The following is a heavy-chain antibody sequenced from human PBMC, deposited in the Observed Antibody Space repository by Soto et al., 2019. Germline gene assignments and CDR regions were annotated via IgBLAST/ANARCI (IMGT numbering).Heavy chain of an antibody. CDR1: GYSFTSYW. Sequence: PGESLKISCKGSGYSFTSYWIAWVRQMPGKGLECMGIIYLGDSDTRYSPSFQGQVSISADNSISTAYLQWSSLKASDTAMHYCAVAGSSWIRFDSWGQGTLVTVSS. D-gene: IGHD6-13*01. V-gene: IGHV5-51*01. J-gene: IGHJ4*02. CDR2: IYLGDSDT. CDR3: AVAGSSWIRFDS.